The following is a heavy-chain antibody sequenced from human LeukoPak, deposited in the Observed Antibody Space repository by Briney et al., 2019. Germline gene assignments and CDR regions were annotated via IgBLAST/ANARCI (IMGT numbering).Heavy chain of an antibody. Sequence: GGSLRLSCAAPGFTFSDHYMIWLRQAPGKRLESISYISHNGDTKYYADSVKGRLSISRDNAKSSLYLEMNSLRVEDTAVYYCARDRHGYFDYWGQGTLVTVSS. CDR3: ARDRHGYFDY. D-gene: IGHD6-13*01. CDR2: ISHNGDTK. J-gene: IGHJ4*02. CDR1: GFTFSDHY. V-gene: IGHV3-11*01.